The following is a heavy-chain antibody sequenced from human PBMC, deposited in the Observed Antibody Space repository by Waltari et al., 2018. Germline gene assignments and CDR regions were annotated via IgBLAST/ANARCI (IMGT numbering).Heavy chain of an antibody. CDR3: ARDWGYYSDTSGYPSNWFGP. V-gene: IGHV1-2*06. CDR2: INPNTGDT. D-gene: IGHD3-22*01. Sequence: QVQLVQSGAEVKKPGASVKVSCKASGYTFTGYYFHWVRPAPGQGLAWMGRINPNTGDTTYAQEFQGRVTMTRDTSISTAYMELTSLRSEDTAVYYCARDWGYYSDTSGYPSNWFGPWGQGTLVTVSS. CDR1: GYTFTGYY. J-gene: IGHJ5*02.